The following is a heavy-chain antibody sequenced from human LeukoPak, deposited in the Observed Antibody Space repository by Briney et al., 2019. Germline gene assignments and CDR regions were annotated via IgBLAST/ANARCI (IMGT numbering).Heavy chain of an antibody. J-gene: IGHJ3*01. D-gene: IGHD3-3*01. Sequence: ASVNVSCKPSGYTFNSYPLTWVRQAPGVGFEWVGWITADNFNTNYAQKFQGRVNLTKETSTNTAYMQMRSLMSDDTAVYYCARVRTPFGVVASPDALDVWGQGTAVTVSS. CDR3: ARVRTPFGVVASPDALDV. V-gene: IGHV1-18*01. CDR1: GYTFNSYP. CDR2: ITADNFNT.